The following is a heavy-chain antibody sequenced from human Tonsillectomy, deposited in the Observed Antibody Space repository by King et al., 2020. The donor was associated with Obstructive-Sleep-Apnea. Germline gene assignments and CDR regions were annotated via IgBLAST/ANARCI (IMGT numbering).Heavy chain of an antibody. V-gene: IGHV5-51*01. CDR1: GYSFTSYW. D-gene: IGHD6-13*01. J-gene: IGHJ4*02. CDR3: ARRAEQQLSLGAIDY. CDR2: IYPGDSDT. Sequence: DVQLVESGAEVKKPGESLKISCKGSGYSFTSYWIGWVRQMPGKGLEWMGIIYPGDSDTRYSPSFQGQVTISADKSISTAYLQWSSLKASDTAMYYCARRAEQQLSLGAIDYWGQGTLVTVSS.